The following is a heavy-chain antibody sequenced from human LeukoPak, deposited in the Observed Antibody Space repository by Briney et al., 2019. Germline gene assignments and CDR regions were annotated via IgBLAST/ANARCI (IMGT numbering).Heavy chain of an antibody. CDR3: ASRLGSSWGGFDY. Sequence: ETLSLTCTVSGGSISSYYWSWIRQAPGKGLEWVSVIYSGGNTYYADSVKGRFTISRDNSKNTLYLQMNSLRAEDTAVYYCASRLGSSWGGFDYWGQGTLVTVSS. CDR2: IYSGGNT. D-gene: IGHD6-13*01. V-gene: IGHV3-66*02. CDR1: GGSISSYY. J-gene: IGHJ4*02.